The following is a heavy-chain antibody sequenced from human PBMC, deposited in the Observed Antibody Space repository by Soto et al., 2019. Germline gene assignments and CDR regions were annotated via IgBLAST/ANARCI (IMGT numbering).Heavy chain of an antibody. Sequence: SETLSLTCTVSGGSISSGGYYWSWIRQHPGKGLEWIGYIYYSGSTYYNPSLKSRVTISVDTSKNQFSLKLSSVTAADTAVYYCARDMLLHPLVGFQDNWFYPWGQGTLVTVSS. CDR2: IYYSGST. CDR1: GGSISSGGYY. V-gene: IGHV4-31*03. D-gene: IGHD3-10*02. CDR3: ARDMLLHPLVGFQDNWFYP. J-gene: IGHJ5*01.